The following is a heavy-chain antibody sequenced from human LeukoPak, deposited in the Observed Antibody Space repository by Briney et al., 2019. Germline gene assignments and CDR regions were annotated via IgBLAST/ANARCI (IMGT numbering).Heavy chain of an antibody. V-gene: IGHV4-34*01. Sequence: SETLSLTCAVYGGSFSGYYWSWIRQPPGKGLEWIGEINHSGSTNYNPSLKSRVTISVDTSKNQFSLKLSSVTAADTAVYYCARPRGVFDYWGQGTLVTVSS. J-gene: IGHJ4*02. CDR2: INHSGST. D-gene: IGHD3-16*01. CDR3: ARPRGVFDY. CDR1: GGSFSGYY.